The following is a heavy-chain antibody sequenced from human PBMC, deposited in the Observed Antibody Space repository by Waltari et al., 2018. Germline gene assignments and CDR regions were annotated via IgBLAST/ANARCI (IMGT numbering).Heavy chain of an antibody. V-gene: IGHV3-33*06. CDR2: IWYDGSNK. CDR1: GFTFSNYA. J-gene: IGHJ4*02. D-gene: IGHD2-2*01. Sequence: QVQLVESGGGVVQPGRSLRLSCAASGFTFSNYAMHWVRQTPGKGLEWVAIIWYDGSNKNSADSVKGRFSISRDNVKKTLYLQMDSLRVEDTAVYYCAKDRSSSASCYDYWGQGTLVTVSS. CDR3: AKDRSSSASCYDY.